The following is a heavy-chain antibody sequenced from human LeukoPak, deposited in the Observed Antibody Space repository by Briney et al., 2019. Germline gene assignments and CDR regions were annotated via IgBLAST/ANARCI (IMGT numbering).Heavy chain of an antibody. CDR2: ISSSSSTI. CDR3: ARGASGSYYGDY. D-gene: IGHD1-26*01. J-gene: IGHJ4*02. Sequence: GALRLSCAASGFTFSSYSMNWVRQAPGEGLEGVSYISSSSSTIYYADSVKGRFTISRDNAKNSLYLQLNSLRAEDTAVYYCARGASGSYYGDYWGQGTLVTVSS. CDR1: GFTFSSYS. V-gene: IGHV3-48*04.